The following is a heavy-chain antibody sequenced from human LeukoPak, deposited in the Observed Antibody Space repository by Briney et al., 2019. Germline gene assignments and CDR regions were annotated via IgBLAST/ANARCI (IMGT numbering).Heavy chain of an antibody. CDR1: GFTFDDYA. J-gene: IGHJ4*02. Sequence: GGSLRLSCAASGFTFDDYAMHWVRQAPGKGLEWVSGVSWNSGSIDYADSVKGRFTISRDNAKSSLYLQMNSLRAEDTALYYCAKDKFGGDQQLVRGYDYWGQGTLVTVSS. CDR2: VSWNSGSI. CDR3: AKDKFGGDQQLVRGYDY. V-gene: IGHV3-9*01. D-gene: IGHD6-13*01.